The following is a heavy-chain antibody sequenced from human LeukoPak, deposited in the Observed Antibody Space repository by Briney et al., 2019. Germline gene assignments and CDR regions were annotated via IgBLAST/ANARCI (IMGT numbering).Heavy chain of an antibody. Sequence: KPSETLSLTCTVSGYSISSGYYWGWIRQPPGKGLEWIGSIYHSGSTYYNPSLKSRVTISVDTSKNQFSLKLSSVTAADTAVYYCAREYSSSWYYRDYWGQGTLVTVSS. D-gene: IGHD6-13*01. CDR3: AREYSSSWYYRDY. CDR2: IYHSGST. J-gene: IGHJ4*02. CDR1: GYSISSGYY. V-gene: IGHV4-38-2*02.